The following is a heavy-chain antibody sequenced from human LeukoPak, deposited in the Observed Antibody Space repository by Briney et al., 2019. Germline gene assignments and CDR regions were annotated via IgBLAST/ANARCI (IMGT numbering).Heavy chain of an antibody. Sequence: GVSLRLSCAASGFTFSGSAMHWLRQSSGKGLEWVGRIRSKANSYATAYAASVKRRFTISRDNAKNSMYLQMNSLRAEDTAVYYCATRILTGSDYWGQGTLVTVSS. V-gene: IGHV3-73*01. CDR2: IRSKANSYAT. CDR3: ATRILTGSDY. D-gene: IGHD3-9*01. J-gene: IGHJ4*02. CDR1: GFTFSGSA.